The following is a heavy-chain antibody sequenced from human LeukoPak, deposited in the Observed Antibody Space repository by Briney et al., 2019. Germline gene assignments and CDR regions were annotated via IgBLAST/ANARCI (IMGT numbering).Heavy chain of an antibody. CDR1: GFTFSSYS. J-gene: IGHJ4*02. CDR2: ISSSSSYI. D-gene: IGHD5-18*01. CDR3: ARDRWGYSYGGY. V-gene: IGHV3-21*01. Sequence: GGSLRLPCAASGFTFSSYSMNWVRQAPGKGLEWVSSISSSSSYINYADSVRGRFTISRDNAKNSLYLQMNSLRVEDTAVYYCARDRWGYSYGGYWGQGTLVTVSS.